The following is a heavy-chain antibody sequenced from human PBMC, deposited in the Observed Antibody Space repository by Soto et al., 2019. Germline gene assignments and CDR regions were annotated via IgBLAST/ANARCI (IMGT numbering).Heavy chain of an antibody. V-gene: IGHV3-30-3*01. CDR1: GFIFTNYD. CDR2: ISNDGNNK. J-gene: IGHJ5*02. Sequence: QVQLVESGGGVVQPGRSLRLSCAASGFIFTNYDIHCVRQPPGRGLEWVAMISNDGNNKYYAGSVKGRFTIDKDNSKNMVNQQLNSLRPEDKAVAYWARGIKGGLDHWGQGTLVTVSS. CDR3: ARGIKGGLDH.